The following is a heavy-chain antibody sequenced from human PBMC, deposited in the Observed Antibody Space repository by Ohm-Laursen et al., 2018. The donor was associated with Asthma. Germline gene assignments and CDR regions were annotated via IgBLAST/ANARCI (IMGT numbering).Heavy chain of an antibody. CDR3: ARASGGYYIDY. CDR1: GFTFSSYA. V-gene: IGHV3-23*01. Sequence: SLRLSCAASGFTFSSYAMSWVRQAPAKGLEWVSGISGSGGTTYYADSVKGRFTISRDNSKNTLYLQMNSLRAEDTAVYYCARASGGYYIDYWGQGTLVTVSS. D-gene: IGHD1-26*01. CDR2: ISGSGGTT. J-gene: IGHJ4*02.